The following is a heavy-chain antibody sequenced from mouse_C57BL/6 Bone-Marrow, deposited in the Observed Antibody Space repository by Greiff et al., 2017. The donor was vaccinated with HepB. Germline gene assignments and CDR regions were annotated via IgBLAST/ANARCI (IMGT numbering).Heavy chain of an antibody. J-gene: IGHJ2*01. CDR2: ISDGGSYT. D-gene: IGHD1-1*01. Sequence: EVQRVESGGGLVKPGGSLKLSCAASGFTFSSYAMSWVRQTPEKRLEWVATISDGGSYTYYPDNVKGRFTISRDNAKNNLYLQMSHLKSEDTAMYYCARDDPYYYGSWGQGTTLTVSS. CDR1: GFTFSSYA. V-gene: IGHV5-4*01. CDR3: ARDDPYYYGS.